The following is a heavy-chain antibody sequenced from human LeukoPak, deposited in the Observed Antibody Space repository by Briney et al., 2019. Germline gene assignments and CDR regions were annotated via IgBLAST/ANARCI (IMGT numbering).Heavy chain of an antibody. CDR3: ARVVLYYSYLDV. J-gene: IGHJ6*03. V-gene: IGHV3-7*01. D-gene: IGHD6-13*01. Sequence: GGSLRLSCAASGFAFSSHWMSWVRQAPGKGLELVASIKEDGSEKKYVDSVKGRFTTSRDNAKNSLYLQMNSLRAEDTAVYYCARVVLYYSYLDVWGKGTTVTVSS. CDR1: GFAFSSHW. CDR2: IKEDGSEK.